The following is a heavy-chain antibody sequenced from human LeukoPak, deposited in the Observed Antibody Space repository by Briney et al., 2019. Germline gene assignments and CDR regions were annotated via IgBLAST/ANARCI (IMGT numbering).Heavy chain of an antibody. D-gene: IGHD1-1*01. CDR2: IKQDGSEK. CDR3: ARGIVWAGTTGFDY. J-gene: IGHJ4*02. Sequence: PGPSLRPSCAASGFTFSSYWTSSVRQAPGRGLEWVANIKQDGSEKYYVHSVKGRFTISRDNAKNSLYLQMNSLRAEDTAVYYCARGIVWAGTTGFDYWGQGTLVTVSS. V-gene: IGHV3-7*01. CDR1: GFTFSSYW.